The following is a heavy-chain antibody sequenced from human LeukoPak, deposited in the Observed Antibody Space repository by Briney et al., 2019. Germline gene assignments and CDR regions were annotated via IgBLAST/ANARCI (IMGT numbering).Heavy chain of an antibody. CDR3: ARLSYFCNSVCRKDTLDV. J-gene: IGHJ3*01. Sequence: PSETLSLTCSVSGGSLTNYYWSWIRQPPGKGLEWIGYMYYTGNVNYNPFFKSRVTLSVDTSKNVFSLRLTSVSAADTAVYFCARLSYFCNSVCRKDTLDVWGQGTMVIVSS. CDR1: GGSLTNYY. CDR2: MYYTGNV. V-gene: IGHV4-59*08. D-gene: IGHD2/OR15-2a*01.